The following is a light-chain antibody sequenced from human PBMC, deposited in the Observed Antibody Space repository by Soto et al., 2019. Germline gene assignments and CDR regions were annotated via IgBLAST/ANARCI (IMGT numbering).Light chain of an antibody. J-gene: IGKJ1*01. CDR2: GAS. CDR3: QQYGSSPRT. V-gene: IGKV3-20*01. CDR1: QTFSSNY. Sequence: EIVLTQSPGTLSLSPGEGATLSCWASQTFSSNYLAWYQQRPGQAPRLIIYGASTRATGIPDRFSGSGSGTEFTLTIRRLEPEDFAVYYCQQYGSSPRTFGQGTKVDI.